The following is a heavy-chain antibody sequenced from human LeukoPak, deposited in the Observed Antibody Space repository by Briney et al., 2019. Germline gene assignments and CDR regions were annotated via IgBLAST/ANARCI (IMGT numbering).Heavy chain of an antibody. V-gene: IGHV3-21*06. Sequence: GGSLRLSCAASGFTFSSYTMTWVRQAPGKGLEWVSCITRSSIYIYYADSVKGRFTISRDNAKNSLYLQMDSLRVEDTAEYYCARDPYSGNYGAYYYYYMDVWGKGTTVTVSS. J-gene: IGHJ6*03. CDR1: GFTFSSYT. CDR3: ARDPYSGNYGAYYYYYMDV. D-gene: IGHD1-26*01. CDR2: ITRSSIYI.